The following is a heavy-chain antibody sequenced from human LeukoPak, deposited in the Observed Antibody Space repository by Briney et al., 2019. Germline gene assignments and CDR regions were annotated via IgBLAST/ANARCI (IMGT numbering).Heavy chain of an antibody. CDR3: AKESHSRDYYYYYMDV. CDR2: ISGSGGST. Sequence: PGGSLRLSCAASGFTFSSYAMSWVRQAPGKGLEWVSAISGSGGSTYYADSVKGRFTISRDNSKNTLYLQMNSLRAEDTAVYYCAKESHSRDYYYYYMDVWGKGTTVTVSS. J-gene: IGHJ6*03. CDR1: GFTFSSYA. V-gene: IGHV3-23*01.